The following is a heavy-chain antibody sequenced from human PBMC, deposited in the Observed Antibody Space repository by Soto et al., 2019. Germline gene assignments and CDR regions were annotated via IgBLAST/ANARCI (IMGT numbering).Heavy chain of an antibody. J-gene: IGHJ6*02. V-gene: IGHV1-18*01. CDR3: ARGALGTDYYYYGMDV. CDR2: ISAYNGNT. CDR1: GYTFTIYG. Sequence: ASVKVSCKASGYTFTIYGISWVRQAPGQGLEWMGWISAYNGNTNYAQKLQGRVTMTTDTSTSTAYMELRSLRSDDTAVYYCARGALGTDYYYYGMDVWGQGTTVTVSS.